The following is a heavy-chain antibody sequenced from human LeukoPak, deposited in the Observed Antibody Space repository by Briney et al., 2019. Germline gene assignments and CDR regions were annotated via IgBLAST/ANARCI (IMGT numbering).Heavy chain of an antibody. CDR1: PNNFTLYW. J-gene: IGHJ4*02. CDR3: ARPSDYYDSSAYNY. CDR2: IYPGDSDT. Sequence: GESLKISCKSSPNNFTLYWIGWVRQMPGKGLEWMGIIYPGDSDTRYSPSLQGQVTISADKSISTAYLQWSSLKASDTAMYYCARPSDYYDSSAYNYWGQGTLVTVSS. D-gene: IGHD3-22*01. V-gene: IGHV5-51*01.